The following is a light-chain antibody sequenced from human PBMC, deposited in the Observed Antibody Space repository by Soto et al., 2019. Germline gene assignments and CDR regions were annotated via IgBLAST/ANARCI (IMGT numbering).Light chain of an antibody. CDR2: GAS. J-gene: IGKJ1*01. CDR3: PHYDSSPPT. V-gene: IGKV3-20*01. CDR1: QSVNSNY. Sequence: EIVLTQSPGTLSLSPGERATLSCRASQSVNSNYLAWYQQKPGQAPRLLIYGASSRATGIPDRFSGSGSGTDFTLTISRLEPEDFAVFFCPHYDSSPPTFGQGTKVEIK.